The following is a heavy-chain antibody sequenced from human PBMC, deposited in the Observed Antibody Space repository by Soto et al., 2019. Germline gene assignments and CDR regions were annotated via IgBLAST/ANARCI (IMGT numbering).Heavy chain of an antibody. J-gene: IGHJ5*01. Sequence: PSETLSLTCTVSGGSISSYYWTWIRQPPGKGLEWIGYIYYSGSTNYNPSLKSRVTISVDTSKNQFSLKLSSVTAADTAVYYCARQGHYYDSSGYSWFDSWGQGTLVTVSS. CDR1: GGSISSYY. CDR2: IYYSGST. D-gene: IGHD3-22*01. V-gene: IGHV4-59*08. CDR3: ARQGHYYDSSGYSWFDS.